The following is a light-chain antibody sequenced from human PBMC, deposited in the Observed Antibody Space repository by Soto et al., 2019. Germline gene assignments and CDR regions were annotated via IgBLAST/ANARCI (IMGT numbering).Light chain of an antibody. Sequence: DIQMTQPQSSVSASIGDTVTITCRASQHISSYLNCFQQRPGTAPKLLVYAASTLQSGVPSRLSGDRSGTEFILNIASLQPEDFATYFCQQSYSARLSFGGGTKLEIK. J-gene: IGKJ4*01. CDR3: QQSYSARLS. CDR1: QHISSY. CDR2: AAS. V-gene: IGKV1-39*01.